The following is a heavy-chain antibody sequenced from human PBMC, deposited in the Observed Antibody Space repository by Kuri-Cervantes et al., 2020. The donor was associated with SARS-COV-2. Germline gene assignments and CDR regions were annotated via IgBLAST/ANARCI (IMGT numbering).Heavy chain of an antibody. CDR1: GFTFSSYA. CDR2: ISGSGGST. Sequence: GESLKISCGASGFTFSSYAMNWVRQAPGKGLEWVSIISGSGGSTYYADSVKGRFTISRDNSKNTVYLQMDSLRAEDTAMYYCARDFMLRGVNPFDYWGQGTLVTVSS. J-gene: IGHJ4*02. CDR3: ARDFMLRGVNPFDY. V-gene: IGHV3-23*01. D-gene: IGHD3-10*01.